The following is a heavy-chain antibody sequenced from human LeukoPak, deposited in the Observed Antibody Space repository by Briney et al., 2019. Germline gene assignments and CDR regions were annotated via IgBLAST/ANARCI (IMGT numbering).Heavy chain of an antibody. Sequence: HGESLKISCKGSGYSFTSYWISWVRQMPGKGLEWMGRIDPSDSYTNYSPSFQGHVTISADKSISTAYLQWSSLKASVTAMYYCARQTYSSGWYEDYWGQGTLVTVSS. D-gene: IGHD6-19*01. CDR1: GYSFTSYW. J-gene: IGHJ4*02. V-gene: IGHV5-10-1*01. CDR3: ARQTYSSGWYEDY. CDR2: IDPSDSYT.